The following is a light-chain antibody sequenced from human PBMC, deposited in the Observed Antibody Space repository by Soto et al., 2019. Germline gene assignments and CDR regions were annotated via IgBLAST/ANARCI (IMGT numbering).Light chain of an antibody. CDR2: DVS. Sequence: QSALTQPPSASGSPGQSVTISCTGTSSDVGGYNYVSWYQQHPGKAPKLMINDVSTRPSGVPDRFSGSKSGNTASLTVSGLQAEDEADYYRSSYAGSPVVFGGGTKLTVL. CDR1: SSDVGGYNY. CDR3: SSYAGSPVV. J-gene: IGLJ2*01. V-gene: IGLV2-8*01.